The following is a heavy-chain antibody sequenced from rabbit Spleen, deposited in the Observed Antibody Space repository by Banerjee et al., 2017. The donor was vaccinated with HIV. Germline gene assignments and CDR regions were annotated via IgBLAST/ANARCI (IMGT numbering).Heavy chain of an antibody. Sequence: QSLEESGGDLVKPGASLTLTCTASGVSFSSSSYMCWVRQAPGKGLEWIACINAVTGKPVYASWVNGRFTISKTSSTMVFLQMTSLTAADTATYFCARYYSYGYVAFAYVTMGDFNLWGPGTLVTVS. CDR2: INAVTGKP. V-gene: IGHV1S40*01. J-gene: IGHJ4*01. D-gene: IGHD6-1*01. CDR1: GVSFSSSSY. CDR3: ARYYSYGYVAFAYVTMGDFNL.